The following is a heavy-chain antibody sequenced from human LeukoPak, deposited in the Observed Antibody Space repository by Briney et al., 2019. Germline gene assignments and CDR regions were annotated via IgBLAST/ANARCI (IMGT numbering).Heavy chain of an antibody. V-gene: IGHV4-4*08. J-gene: IGHJ3*02. CDR2: IYSSGSA. CDR1: GGSISSYY. D-gene: IGHD3-10*01. CDR3: ARSDYYGSGHDAFDI. Sequence: SETLSLTCTVSGGSISSYYWSWIRQPPGKGLEWIGYIYSSGSANYNPSLKSRVTISVDTSKNQFSLKLSSVTAADTAVYYCARSDYYGSGHDAFDIWGQGTMVTVSS.